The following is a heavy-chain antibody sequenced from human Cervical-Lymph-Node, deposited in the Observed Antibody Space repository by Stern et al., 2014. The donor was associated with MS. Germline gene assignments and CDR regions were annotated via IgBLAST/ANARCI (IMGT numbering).Heavy chain of an antibody. CDR3: ARVQVGYYFDY. D-gene: IGHD2-2*01. J-gene: IGHJ4*02. Sequence: QMQLVQSGAEVKKPGASVKVSCKASGYTFTSYGISWVRQAPGQGLEWMGWNSDYHGNTNYAQKLQGRVTMTTNTSTSTAYMELRSLRSDDTAVYYCARVQVGYYFDYWGQGTLVTVSS. V-gene: IGHV1-18*04. CDR2: NSDYHGNT. CDR1: GYTFTSYG.